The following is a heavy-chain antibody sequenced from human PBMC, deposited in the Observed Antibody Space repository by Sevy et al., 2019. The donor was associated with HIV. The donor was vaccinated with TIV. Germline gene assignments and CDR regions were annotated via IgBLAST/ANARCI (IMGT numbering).Heavy chain of an antibody. CDR3: ARDDYGYNSLDY. J-gene: IGHJ4*02. CDR2: IRSDGGRT. Sequence: GGSLRLSCAASGFTFSNHWMHWVRQAPGKGLMWVSRIRSDGGRTNYADSVNGRVTISRDNAKNTLYLQMNSLRAEDTAVYYCARDDYGYNSLDYWGQGIQVTISS. D-gene: IGHD5-12*01. CDR1: GFTFSNHW. V-gene: IGHV3-74*01.